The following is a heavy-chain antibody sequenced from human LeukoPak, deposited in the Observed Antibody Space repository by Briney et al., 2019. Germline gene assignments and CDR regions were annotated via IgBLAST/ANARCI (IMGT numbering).Heavy chain of an antibody. D-gene: IGHD5-18*01. CDR2: IKGDERST. CDR3: VRGQLWSYYHDY. J-gene: IGHJ4*02. CDR1: GFTFSSYW. Sequence: GGSLRLSCAASGFTFSSYWLHWVRQAPGKGLVWVSRIKGDERSTNYADSVKGRFTISRDNAKNTVYLEMNSLRAEDTAVYYCVRGQLWSYYHDYWGQGTLVTVSS. V-gene: IGHV3-74*01.